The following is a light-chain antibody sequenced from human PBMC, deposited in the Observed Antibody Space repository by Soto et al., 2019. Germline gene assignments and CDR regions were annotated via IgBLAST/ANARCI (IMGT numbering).Light chain of an antibody. CDR3: SSYTATDSGV. V-gene: IGLV2-14*01. CDR1: TSDIGGYDR. J-gene: IGLJ3*02. Sequence: QSALTQPASVSGSLGQSITISCTGTTSDIGGYDRVSWYQQHPGKAPKLMISNVSFRPSGVSYRFSGSKSGNTASLTISGLQAVDEGDYYCSSYTATDSGVFGGGTKVTVL. CDR2: NVS.